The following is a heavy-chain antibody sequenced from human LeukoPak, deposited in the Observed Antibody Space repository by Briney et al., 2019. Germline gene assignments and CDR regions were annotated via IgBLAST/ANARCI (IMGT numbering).Heavy chain of an antibody. CDR3: TRGSGRYVMVDW. CDR2: IRSNVYGGTT. CDR1: GFTFADFT. Sequence: GGSLRLSCTASGFTFADFTVSWFRQSPGQGPEWVGFIRSNVYGGTTEHAASVEARFTISRDDSNSIAYLQMNSLKTEDTAVYYCTRGSGRYVMVDWWGQGTLVTVSS. D-gene: IGHD6-19*01. J-gene: IGHJ4*02. V-gene: IGHV3-49*03.